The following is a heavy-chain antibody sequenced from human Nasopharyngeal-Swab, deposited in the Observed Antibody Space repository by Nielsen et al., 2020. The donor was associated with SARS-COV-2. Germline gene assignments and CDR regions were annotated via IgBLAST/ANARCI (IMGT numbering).Heavy chain of an antibody. CDR3: ARPMRPMGHYYFGMDV. Sequence: GESLKISCKGSGYSFTTYWIGWVRQMHGKGLEWMGIIYPGDSNTRYSPSFQGQVTISADKYSSTAYLQWSSLKASDTAIYYCARPMRPMGHYYFGMDVWGQGTTVTVSS. CDR2: IYPGDSNT. D-gene: IGHD1-26*01. CDR1: GYSFTTYW. V-gene: IGHV5-51*01. J-gene: IGHJ6*02.